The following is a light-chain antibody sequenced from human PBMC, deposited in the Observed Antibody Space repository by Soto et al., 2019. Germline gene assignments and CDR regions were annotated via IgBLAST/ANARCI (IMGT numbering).Light chain of an antibody. CDR2: AAS. CDR3: LQHNSYPYN. J-gene: IGKJ2*01. Sequence: DIQMTQSPSSLSASVGDRITITCRASQSISRYLNWYQHKPGKAPKLLIYAASSLQGGVPSRFSGSGSGTEFNLTTSSLQPEDFATYSCLQHNSYPYNFGQGTKVDIK. CDR1: QSISRY. V-gene: IGKV1-17*01.